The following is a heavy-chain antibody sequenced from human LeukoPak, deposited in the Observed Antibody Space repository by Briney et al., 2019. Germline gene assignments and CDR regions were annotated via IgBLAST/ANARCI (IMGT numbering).Heavy chain of an antibody. Sequence: ASVKVSCKASGYTFTSYDINWVRQAAGQGLEWMGWMNPNSGNTGYAQKFQGRVTMTRNTSISTAYMELSSLRSEDTAVYYCATNSYSSSSQPFDYWGQGTLVTVSS. CDR2: MNPNSGNT. V-gene: IGHV1-8*01. D-gene: IGHD6-6*01. J-gene: IGHJ4*02. CDR1: GYTFTSYD. CDR3: ATNSYSSSSQPFDY.